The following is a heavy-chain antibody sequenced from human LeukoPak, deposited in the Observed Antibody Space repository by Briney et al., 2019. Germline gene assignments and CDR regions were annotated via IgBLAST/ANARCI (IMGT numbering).Heavy chain of an antibody. D-gene: IGHD6-13*01. CDR3: ARGAGGSSGWSTVRYFDW. CDR2: ISYDASSK. V-gene: IGHV3-30*04. Sequence: GRSLRLSCAASGFTFSTYAMHWVRQAPYEGLEWVTAISYDASSKYYADSVKGRFTISRDNSKSTLYLQLDSLGVEDTAVYYCARGAGGSSGWSTVRYFDWWGQGTLVTVSS. CDR1: GFTFSTYA. J-gene: IGHJ4*02.